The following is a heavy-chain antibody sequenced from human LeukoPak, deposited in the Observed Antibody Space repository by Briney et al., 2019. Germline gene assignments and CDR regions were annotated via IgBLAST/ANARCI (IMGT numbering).Heavy chain of an antibody. Sequence: PGGSLRLSCAASGFTFSNYWMSWVRQAPGKGLEWVANIKQDGSEKYYVDSVKGRFTISRDNAKNSLFLQMNSLRAEDTAVYYCARDLDVGTACSDYWGQGTLVTVSS. D-gene: IGHD5-18*01. CDR2: IKQDGSEK. CDR3: ARDLDVGTACSDY. CDR1: GFTFSNYW. J-gene: IGHJ4*02. V-gene: IGHV3-7*01.